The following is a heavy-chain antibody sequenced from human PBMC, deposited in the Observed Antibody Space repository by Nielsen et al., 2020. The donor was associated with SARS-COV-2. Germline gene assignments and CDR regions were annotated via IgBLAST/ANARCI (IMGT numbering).Heavy chain of an antibody. Sequence: SEILSPTCAVFGGSIRNTYWGWIRQPPGKRLEWIAYSDHSWRINYNPSLKSRATISADTSKDQISLKLRSVTAADTAVYYCARLPAGTVSFDIWGQETMVTVS. D-gene: IGHD2-2*01. CDR2: SDHSWRI. CDR3: ARLPAGTVSFDI. CDR1: GGSIRNTY. J-gene: IGHJ3*02. V-gene: IGHV4-59*08.